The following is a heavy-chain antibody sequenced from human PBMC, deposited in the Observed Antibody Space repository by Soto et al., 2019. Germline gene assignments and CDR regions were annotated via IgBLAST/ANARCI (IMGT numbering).Heavy chain of an antibody. CDR2: INHSGST. D-gene: IGHD2-2*01. Sequence: QVQLQQWGAGLLKPSETLSLTCAVYGGSFSGYYWSWIRQPPGKGLEWIGEINHSGSTNYNQSLKSRVTISVDPSKNQFSRKLSSVTAADTAVYYCARGRVVPAARVDYWGQGTLVTVSS. CDR1: GGSFSGYY. CDR3: ARGRVVPAARVDY. V-gene: IGHV4-34*01. J-gene: IGHJ4*02.